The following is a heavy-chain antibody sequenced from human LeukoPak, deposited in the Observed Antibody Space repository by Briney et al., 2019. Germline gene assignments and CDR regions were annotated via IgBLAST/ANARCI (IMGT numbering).Heavy chain of an antibody. Sequence: SETLSLTCAVYGGSFSGYCWSWIRQPPGKGLEWIGEINHSGSTNYNPSLKSRVTISVDTSKNQFSLKLSSVTAADTAVYYCARVRRTAVSRYSGYYYYYGMDVWGQGTTVTVSS. V-gene: IGHV4-34*01. CDR1: GGSFSGYC. CDR2: INHSGST. CDR3: ARVRRTAVSRYSGYYYYYGMDV. D-gene: IGHD1-26*01. J-gene: IGHJ6*02.